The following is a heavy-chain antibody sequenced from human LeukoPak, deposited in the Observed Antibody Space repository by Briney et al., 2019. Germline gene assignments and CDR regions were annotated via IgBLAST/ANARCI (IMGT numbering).Heavy chain of an antibody. V-gene: IGHV1-69*02. CDR2: IIPILGIA. D-gene: IGHD3-9*01. Sequence: GASVKVSCKASGGTFSSYTISWVRQAPGQGLEWMGRIIPILGIANYAQKFQGRVTITADKSTSTAYVELSSRRSEDTAVYYCARAVYDILTGGSYYMDVWGKGTTVTVSS. J-gene: IGHJ6*03. CDR1: GGTFSSYT. CDR3: ARAVYDILTGGSYYMDV.